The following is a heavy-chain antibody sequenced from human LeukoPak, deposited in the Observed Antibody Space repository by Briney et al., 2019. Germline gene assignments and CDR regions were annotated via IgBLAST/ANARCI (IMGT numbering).Heavy chain of an antibody. Sequence: SETLSLTCPVYVESLSKYYWTWIRQSPGKGLEWIGEINHRGSTNHNPSLKSRVTLSVDTSKHQFSLKLTSVTAADAAVYYCASSMGSNDFWGQGALVTVSS. CDR3: ASSMGSNDF. CDR1: VESLSKYY. J-gene: IGHJ4*02. CDR2: INHRGST. V-gene: IGHV4-34*01. D-gene: IGHD1-26*01.